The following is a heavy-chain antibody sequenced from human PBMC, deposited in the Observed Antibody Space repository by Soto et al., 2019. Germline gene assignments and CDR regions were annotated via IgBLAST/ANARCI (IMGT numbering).Heavy chain of an antibody. CDR2: IYYSGST. CDR1: GGSISSNY. V-gene: IGHV4-59*06. CDR3: ARSVFP. J-gene: IGHJ5*02. Sequence: SSETLSLTCTVSGGSISSNYWTWVRQHPGKGLEWIGYIYYSGSTYYNPSLKSRVTTSVDTSKNQFSLKLSSVTAADTAVYYCARSVFPWGQGTLVTVS.